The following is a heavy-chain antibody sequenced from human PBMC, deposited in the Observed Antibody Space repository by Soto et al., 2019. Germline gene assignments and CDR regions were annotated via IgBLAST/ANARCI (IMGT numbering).Heavy chain of an antibody. CDR2: MNPNSGNT. CDR3: ARGIKYGAYSRWFDP. J-gene: IGHJ5*02. Sequence: QVQLVQSGAEVKKPGASVKVSCKASGYTFTSYDINWVRQATGQGLEYLGWMNPNSGNTAYVQKFQGRVTRTWDTYITTAYMELSSLRSEDTAVYFCARGIKYGAYSRWFDPWGQGTLVTVSS. V-gene: IGHV1-8*01. D-gene: IGHD4-17*01. CDR1: GYTFTSYD.